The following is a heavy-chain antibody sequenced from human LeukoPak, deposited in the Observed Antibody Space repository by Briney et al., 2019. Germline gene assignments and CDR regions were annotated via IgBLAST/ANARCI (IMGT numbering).Heavy chain of an antibody. CDR1: GFTFDDYA. D-gene: IGHD2-15*01. CDR3: AKDNCSGGSCRLDY. Sequence: GGSLRLSCAASGFTFDDYAMHWVRQAPGKGLEWVSGISWNSGSIGYADSVKGRFTISRDNAKNSLYLQMNSLRAEDTALYYCAKDNCSGGSCRLDYWGRGTLVTASS. V-gene: IGHV3-9*01. J-gene: IGHJ4*02. CDR2: ISWNSGSI.